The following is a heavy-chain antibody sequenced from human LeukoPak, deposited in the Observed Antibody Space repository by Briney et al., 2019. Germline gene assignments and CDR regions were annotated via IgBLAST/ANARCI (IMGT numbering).Heavy chain of an antibody. V-gene: IGHV1-69*13. CDR2: IIPIFGTA. CDR3: ARGVFRRLRGGWYATDFDY. CDR1: GGTFSSYA. D-gene: IGHD6-19*01. Sequence: SVKVSCKASGGTFSSYAISWVRQAPGQGLEWMGGIIPIFGTANYAQKFQGRVTITADESTSTAYMELSSLRSEDTAVYYCARGVFRRLRGGWYATDFDYWGQGTLVTVSS. J-gene: IGHJ4*02.